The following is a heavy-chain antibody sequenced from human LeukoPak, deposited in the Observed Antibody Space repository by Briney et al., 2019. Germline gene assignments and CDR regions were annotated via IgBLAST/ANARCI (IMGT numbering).Heavy chain of an antibody. D-gene: IGHD3-3*01. Sequence: GGSLRLSCAASGFTFSSYGMHWVRQAPGKGLEWVAVISHDGSKKYYADSVKGRFTISRDNSKNTLYLQMNSLRAEDTAVYYCARTQKYYDFWSGYKYYYYYMDVWGKGTTVTVSS. CDR1: GFTFSSYG. J-gene: IGHJ6*03. V-gene: IGHV3-30*03. CDR3: ARTQKYYDFWSGYKYYYYYMDV. CDR2: ISHDGSKK.